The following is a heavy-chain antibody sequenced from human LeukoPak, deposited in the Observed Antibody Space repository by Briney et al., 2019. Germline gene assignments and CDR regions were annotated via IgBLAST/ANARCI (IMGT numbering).Heavy chain of an antibody. CDR1: GFTFSSYW. V-gene: IGHV3-7*01. J-gene: IGHJ4*02. D-gene: IGHD5-24*01. CDR3: ARSAAAGYNYYFDY. Sequence: TGGSLRLSCAASGFTFSSYWMSWVRQAPGKGLEWVANIKQDGSEKYYVDSVKGRFTISRDNAKNPLYLQMNSLRAEDTAVYYCARSAAAGYNYYFDYWGQGTLVTVSS. CDR2: IKQDGSEK.